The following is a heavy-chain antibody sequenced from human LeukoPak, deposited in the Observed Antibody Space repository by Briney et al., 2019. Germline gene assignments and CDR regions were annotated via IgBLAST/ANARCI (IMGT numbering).Heavy chain of an antibody. CDR3: VKDLRSDFMGVLSRYLSY. CDR1: GFTFSSFA. Sequence: GGSLRLSCSASGFTFSSFAMHWVRQAPGKGLEYVAAISCNGGSTYYADSVKGRFTISRDNSKYTLYLQMSSLRAEDTAVYLCVKDLRSDFMGVLSRYLSYWGQGTLVTVSS. V-gene: IGHV3-64D*09. D-gene: IGHD2/OR15-2a*01. CDR2: ISCNGGST. J-gene: IGHJ4*02.